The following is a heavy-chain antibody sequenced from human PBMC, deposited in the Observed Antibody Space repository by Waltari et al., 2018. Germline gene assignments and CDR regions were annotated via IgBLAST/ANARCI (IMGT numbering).Heavy chain of an antibody. CDR1: GFTVSSTY. CDR2: IYNGENT. J-gene: IGHJ4*02. D-gene: IGHD6-19*01. Sequence: EVQLVESGGGLIQPGGSLRLSCVASGFTVSSTYMNWVRQAPGKGLDGVSGIYNGENTYYTDAVKGRFTISADNSKNTLYLQMNSLRVEDTAVYYCARGEQWPTVVRQWGQGTLVTVSS. V-gene: IGHV3-53*01. CDR3: ARGEQWPTVVRQ.